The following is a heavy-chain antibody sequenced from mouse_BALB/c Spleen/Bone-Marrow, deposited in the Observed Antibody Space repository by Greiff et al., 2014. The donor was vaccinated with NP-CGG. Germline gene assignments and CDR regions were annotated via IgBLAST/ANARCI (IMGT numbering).Heavy chain of an antibody. D-gene: IGHD2-3*01. J-gene: IGHJ3*01. CDR2: IDPANGNT. V-gene: IGHV14-3*02. CDR1: GFNIKDTY. CDR3: AHDAPFAY. Sequence: VQLQQPGAELVKPGASVKLSCTTSGFNIKDTYIHWVKQRPEQGLEWIGRIDPANGNTKHDPEFQGKATITADTSSNTAYLHLSSLTSEDTAVYSCAHDAPFAYWGQGTLVTVSA.